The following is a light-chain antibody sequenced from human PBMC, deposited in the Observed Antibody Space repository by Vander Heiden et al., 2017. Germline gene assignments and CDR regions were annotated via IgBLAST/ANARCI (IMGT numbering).Light chain of an antibody. CDR3: PEWTSSTEV. Sequence: SHETIPPPSASASPGQTAGITCSGDALGGKFACWYQQKPGASPVLVIYQDNRRPSGIAELFAGSNSSTTAIMIIGGTEAVEDAYYYCPEWTSSTEVFGGGTKLTVL. J-gene: IGLJ3*02. CDR1: ALGGKF. CDR2: QDN. V-gene: IGLV3-1*01.